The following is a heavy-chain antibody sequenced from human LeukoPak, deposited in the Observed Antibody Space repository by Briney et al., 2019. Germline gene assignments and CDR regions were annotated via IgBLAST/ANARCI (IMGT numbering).Heavy chain of an antibody. CDR1: GFTFSSYA. Sequence: GGSLRLSCAASGFTFSSYAMHWVRQAPGKGLEWVAVISYDGSNKYYADSVKGRFTISRDNSKNTLYLQMNSLRAEDTAVYYCAKCSENMIRFGGVIVRGPNYFDYWGQGTLVTVSS. J-gene: IGHJ4*02. V-gene: IGHV3-30-3*02. CDR3: AKCSENMIRFGGVIVRGPNYFDY. CDR2: ISYDGSNK. D-gene: IGHD3-16*02.